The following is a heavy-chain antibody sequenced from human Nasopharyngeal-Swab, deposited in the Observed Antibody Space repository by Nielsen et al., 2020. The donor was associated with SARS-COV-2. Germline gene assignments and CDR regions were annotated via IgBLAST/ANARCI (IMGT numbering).Heavy chain of an antibody. V-gene: IGHV3-74*01. CDR2: IKSDGSST. CDR1: GFIFSSYW. J-gene: IGHJ6*02. CDR3: ARESIAAAGPGMDV. D-gene: IGHD6-13*01. Sequence: GESLKISCAASGFIFSSYWMHWVRQAPGKGLVWVSRIKSDGSSTSYADSVKGRFTTSRDNAKNTLFLQMNSLRAEDTAVYYCARESIAAAGPGMDVWGQGTTVTVSS.